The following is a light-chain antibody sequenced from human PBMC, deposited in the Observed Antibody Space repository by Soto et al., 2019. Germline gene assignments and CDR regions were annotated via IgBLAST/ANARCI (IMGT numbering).Light chain of an antibody. CDR3: HQYGNSPQT. V-gene: IGKV3-20*01. CDR2: GAS. J-gene: IGKJ1*01. CDR1: QSVSSSY. Sequence: EIELTQSPGTLSFSAVEGATLXSRTSQSVSSSYLAWYQQKPGQAPRLLIYGASSRATGIPDRFSGSGSGTDFTLTISRLEPEDFAVYYCHQYGNSPQTFGQGTKVDIK.